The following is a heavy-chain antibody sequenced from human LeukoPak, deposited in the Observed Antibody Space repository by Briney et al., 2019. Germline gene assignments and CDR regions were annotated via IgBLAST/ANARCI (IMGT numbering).Heavy chain of an antibody. CDR3: ARDPEEWLVPIDY. V-gene: IGHV3-21*01. Sequence: GGSLRLSCAASGFTFSSYSMNWVRQAPGKGLEWVSSISSSSYIYYADSVKGRFTISRDNAKNSLYLQMNSLRAEDTAVYYCARDPEEWLVPIDYWGQGTLVTVSS. CDR1: GFTFSSYS. J-gene: IGHJ4*02. CDR2: ISSSSYI. D-gene: IGHD6-19*01.